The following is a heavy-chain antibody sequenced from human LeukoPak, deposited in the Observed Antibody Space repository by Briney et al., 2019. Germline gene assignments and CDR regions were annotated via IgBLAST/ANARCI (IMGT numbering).Heavy chain of an antibody. D-gene: IGHD2-15*01. J-gene: IGHJ3*02. CDR2: INSDGSST. CDR3: ARVVKGLVGTLSTDAFDI. V-gene: IGHV3-74*01. CDR1: GFTFSSYW. Sequence: GGSLRLSCAASGFTFSSYWMHWVRHAPGKGLVWVSRINSDGSSTSYADSVKGRFTISRDNAKNTLYLQMNSLRAEDTAVYYCARVVKGLVGTLSTDAFDIWGQGTMVAVSS.